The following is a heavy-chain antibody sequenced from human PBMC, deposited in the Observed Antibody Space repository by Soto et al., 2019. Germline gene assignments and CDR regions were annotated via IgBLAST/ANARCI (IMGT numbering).Heavy chain of an antibody. CDR1: GFIFSDSA. D-gene: IGHD2-21*02. CDR3: NRRAGGDWGAS. Sequence: PGGSLRLSCAVSGFIFSDSAIHWVRQAPGKGLEWVGRIRSKDNGYATGYAASVEGRFTISRDDSKNTAYLQMNSLKTEDTAIYYCNRRAGGDWGASWGQGSLVTVSS. CDR2: IRSKDNGYAT. V-gene: IGHV3-73*01. J-gene: IGHJ5*02.